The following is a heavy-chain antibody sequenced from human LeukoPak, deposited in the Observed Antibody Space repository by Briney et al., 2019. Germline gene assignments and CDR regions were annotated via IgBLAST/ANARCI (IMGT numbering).Heavy chain of an antibody. CDR3: ARSQSTMATWSLDY. CDR1: GFTFNKYR. V-gene: IGHV3-7*01. CDR2: INQDGTNI. Sequence: PGGSLRLSCVTSGFTFNKYRMAWVRQAPGKALEWVANINQDGTNIYYLDSVGGRFAISRDNADGSLSLHMDSLTVEDTAVYYCARSQSTMATWSLDYWGRGTRDIVSS. D-gene: IGHD5-24*01. J-gene: IGHJ4*02.